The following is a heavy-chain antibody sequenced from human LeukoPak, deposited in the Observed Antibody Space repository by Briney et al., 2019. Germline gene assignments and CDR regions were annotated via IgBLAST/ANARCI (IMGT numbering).Heavy chain of an antibody. J-gene: IGHJ4*02. D-gene: IGHD6-13*01. V-gene: IGHV4-61*01. CDR2: IYYSGST. Sequence: PSETLSLTCTVSGDPITTSSNYKWTWIRQRTGKGLEWIGYIYYSGSTNYNPSLKSRVTISVDTSKNQFSLKLNSVTAADTAVYYCAREYSAFDYWGQGTLVTVSS. CDR1: GDPITTSSNYK. CDR3: AREYSAFDY.